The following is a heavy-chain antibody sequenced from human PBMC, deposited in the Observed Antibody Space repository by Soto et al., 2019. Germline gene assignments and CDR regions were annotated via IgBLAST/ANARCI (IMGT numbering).Heavy chain of an antibody. V-gene: IGHV3-33*01. CDR3: ARDYDGGNSGGYFDY. CDR1: GFTFSSYG. CDR2: IWYDGSNK. J-gene: IGHJ4*02. Sequence: GGSLRLSCAASGFTFSSYGMHWVRQAPGKGLEWVAVIWYDGSNKYYADSVKGRFTISRDNSKNTLYLQMNSLRAEDTAVYYCARDYDGGNSGGYFDYWGQGTLVTVSS. D-gene: IGHD2-21*02.